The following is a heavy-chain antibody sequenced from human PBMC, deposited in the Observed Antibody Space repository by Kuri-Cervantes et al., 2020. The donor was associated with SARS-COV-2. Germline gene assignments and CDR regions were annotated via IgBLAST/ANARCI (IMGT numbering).Heavy chain of an antibody. D-gene: IGHD6-19*01. J-gene: IGHJ4*02. CDR2: INPNSGGT. CDR1: GYTFTGYY. CDR3: ARVPVGGYLKSYFDY. V-gene: IGHV1-2*02. Sequence: ASVKVSCKASGYTFTGYYMHWVRQAPGQGLEWMGWINPNSGGTNYAQKFRGRVTMTRDTSISTAYMELSRLRSDDTAVYYCARVPVGGYLKSYFDYWGQGTLVTVSS.